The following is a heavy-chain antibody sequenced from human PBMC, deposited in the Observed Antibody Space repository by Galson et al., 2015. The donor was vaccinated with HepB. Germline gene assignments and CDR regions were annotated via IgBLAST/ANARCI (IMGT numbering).Heavy chain of an antibody. CDR1: GGTFSSYA. J-gene: IGHJ4*02. V-gene: IGHV1-69*13. D-gene: IGHD2-2*01. CDR2: IIPIFGTA. Sequence: SVKVSCKASGGTFSSYAISWVRQAPGQGLEWMRGIIPIFGTANYAQKFQGRVTITADESTSTAYMELSSLRSEDTAVYYCARDVVVPAAMGSSLDYWGQGTLVTVSS. CDR3: ARDVVVPAAMGSSLDY.